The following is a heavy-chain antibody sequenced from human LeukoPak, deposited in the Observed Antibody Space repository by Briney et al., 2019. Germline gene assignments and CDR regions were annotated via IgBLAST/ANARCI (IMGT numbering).Heavy chain of an antibody. CDR1: GFTFSGYW. Sequence: GGSLRLSCAASGFTFSGYWMSWVRPAPGKGLEWVANINQNGTSTFHADSVRGRFTISRDNAKNLQYLQMNGLRVEDTAVYYCARWANSIDYWGQGALVTVSS. CDR3: ARWANSIDY. V-gene: IGHV3-7*01. CDR2: INQNGTST. J-gene: IGHJ4*02. D-gene: IGHD5-18*01.